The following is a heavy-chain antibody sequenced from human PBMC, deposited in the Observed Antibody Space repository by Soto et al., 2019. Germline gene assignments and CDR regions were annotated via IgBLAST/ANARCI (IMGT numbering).Heavy chain of an antibody. CDR2: IWYDGSNK. V-gene: IGHV3-33*01. CDR3: ARDLGRSSGYFLGGYYYGMDV. D-gene: IGHD3-22*01. Sequence: GGSLRLSCAASGFTFSSYGMHWVRQAPGKGLEWVAVIWYDGSNKYYADSVKGRFTISRDNSKNTLYLQMNSLRAEDTAVYYCARDLGRSSGYFLGGYYYGMDVWGQGTTVTVSS. J-gene: IGHJ6*02. CDR1: GFTFSSYG.